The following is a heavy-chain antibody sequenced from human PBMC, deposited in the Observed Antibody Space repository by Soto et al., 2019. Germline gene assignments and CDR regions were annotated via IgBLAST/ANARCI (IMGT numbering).Heavy chain of an antibody. Sequence: PSETLSLTCTVSGGSISSGDYYWSWIRQPPGKGLEWIGYIYYSGSTYYNPSLKSRVTISVDTSKNQFSLKLSSVTAADTAVYYCARGGEEDATPYYYYGMDVWGQGTTVPVSS. J-gene: IGHJ6*02. CDR3: ARGGEEDATPYYYYGMDV. CDR2: IYYSGST. D-gene: IGHD2-2*01. V-gene: IGHV4-30-4*01. CDR1: GGSISSGDYY.